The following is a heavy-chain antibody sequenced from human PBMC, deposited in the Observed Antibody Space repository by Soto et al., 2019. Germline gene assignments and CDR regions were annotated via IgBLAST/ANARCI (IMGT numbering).Heavy chain of an antibody. D-gene: IGHD6-13*01. CDR3: AKGAAAGTVLGGANVAY. CDR2: ISSGGSII. Sequence: GGSLRLPCAASGFTFSDYSMSWIRRAPGKGLECVSYISSGGSIIDYADSVKGRFTISRDNAKNSLYLQMNSLRAEATAVYYCAKGAAAGTVLGGANVAYGGQETRVTVPS. CDR1: GFTFSDYS. V-gene: IGHV3-11*01. J-gene: IGHJ4*02.